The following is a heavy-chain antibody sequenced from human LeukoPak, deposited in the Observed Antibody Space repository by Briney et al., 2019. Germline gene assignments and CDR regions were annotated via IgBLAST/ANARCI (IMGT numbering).Heavy chain of an antibody. Sequence: GGSLRLSCAASGFTFRTHWMHWVRHAPGKGLVWGSRVKGDGSFTNYADSVYGRFTISRDNTKNAMYLHMHRLRVDDTSVYYWVIAGDDFNYDYWDQGSLVTVSS. CDR3: VIAGDDFNYDY. J-gene: IGHJ4*02. CDR1: GFTFRTHW. D-gene: IGHD5-24*01. V-gene: IGHV3-74*01. CDR2: VKGDGSFT.